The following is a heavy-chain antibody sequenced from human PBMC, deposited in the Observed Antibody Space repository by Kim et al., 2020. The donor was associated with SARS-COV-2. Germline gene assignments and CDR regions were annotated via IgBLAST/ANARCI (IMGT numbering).Heavy chain of an antibody. J-gene: IGHJ4*02. CDR3: ARSQWLKYFDY. D-gene: IGHD6-19*01. V-gene: IGHV4-34*01. CDR2: INHSGST. Sequence: SETLSLTCAVYGGSFSGYYWSWIRQPPGKGLEWIGEINHSGSTNYNPSLKSRVTISVDTSKNQFSLKLSSVTAADTAVYYCARSQWLKYFDYWGQGTLVT. CDR1: GGSFSGYY.